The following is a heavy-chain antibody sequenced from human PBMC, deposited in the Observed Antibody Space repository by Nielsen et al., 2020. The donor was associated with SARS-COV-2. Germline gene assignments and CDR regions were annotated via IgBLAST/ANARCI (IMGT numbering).Heavy chain of an antibody. J-gene: IGHJ3*02. Sequence: SETLSLTCTVSGGSVSSGSYYWSWIRQPPGKGLEWIGYIYYSGSTNYNPSLKSRVTISVDTSKNQFSLKLSSVTAADTAVYYCARDPLEDDAFDIWGQGTMVTVSS. D-gene: IGHD3-3*01. CDR3: ARDPLEDDAFDI. V-gene: IGHV4-61*01. CDR2: IYYSGST. CDR1: GGSVSSGSYY.